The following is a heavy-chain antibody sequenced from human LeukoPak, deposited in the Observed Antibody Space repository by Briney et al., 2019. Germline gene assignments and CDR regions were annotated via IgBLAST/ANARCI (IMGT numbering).Heavy chain of an antibody. CDR2: MYPGDSNT. CDR1: GYSFTNYW. Sequence: GESLKISCKGSGYSFTNYWIGWVRQMPGEGLEWMGIMYPGDSNTKYSPSFQGQVTISADKSISTAYLQWSGLKASDTAMYYCARHYCSRTSCLYYYYGMDVWGQGTTVTVSS. J-gene: IGHJ6*02. V-gene: IGHV5-51*01. CDR3: ARHYCSRTSCLYYYYGMDV. D-gene: IGHD2-2*01.